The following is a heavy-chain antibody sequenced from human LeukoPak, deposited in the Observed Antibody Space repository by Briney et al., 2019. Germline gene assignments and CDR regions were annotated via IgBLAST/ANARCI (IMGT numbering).Heavy chain of an antibody. J-gene: IGHJ4*02. CDR2: MNPNSGNT. CDR3: AKECGGDCHNTFDS. D-gene: IGHD2-21*02. Sequence: ASVKVSCKASGYTFTSYDINWVRQATGQGLEWMGWMNPNSGNTGYAQKFQGRVTMTRNTSISTAYMELSSLRSEDTAVYYCAKECGGDCHNTFDSWGQGTLVTVSS. CDR1: GYTFTSYD. V-gene: IGHV1-8*01.